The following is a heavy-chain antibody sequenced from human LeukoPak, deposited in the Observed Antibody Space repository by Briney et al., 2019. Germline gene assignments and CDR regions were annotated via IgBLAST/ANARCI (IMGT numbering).Heavy chain of an antibody. J-gene: IGHJ4*02. CDR3: ARSPRPLYDSSGYYYDY. V-gene: IGHV3-53*01. CDR2: IYSGGST. D-gene: IGHD3-22*01. Sequence: GGSLRLSCAASGFTVSSNYMSWVRQAPGKGLEWVSVIYSGGSTYYADSVKGRFTISRDNSKNTLYLQMNSLRAEDTAVYYCARSPRPLYDSSGYYYDYWGQGTLVTVSS. CDR1: GFTVSSNY.